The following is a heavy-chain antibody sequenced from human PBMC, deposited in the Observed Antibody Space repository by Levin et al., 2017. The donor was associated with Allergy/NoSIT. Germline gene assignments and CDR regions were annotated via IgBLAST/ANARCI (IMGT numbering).Heavy chain of an antibody. CDR3: ARDGRLWFGEFTDY. CDR1: GFTFSRYG. D-gene: IGHD3-10*01. Sequence: GGSLRLSCAASGFTFSRYGMHWVRQTPDKGLEWVAAILHDGSNQYYSDSVKGRFTISRDKSKNTLYLQMNTLRAEDTALYYCARDGRLWFGEFTDYWGQGTLVTVSS. J-gene: IGHJ4*02. CDR2: ILHDGSNQ. V-gene: IGHV3-30*03.